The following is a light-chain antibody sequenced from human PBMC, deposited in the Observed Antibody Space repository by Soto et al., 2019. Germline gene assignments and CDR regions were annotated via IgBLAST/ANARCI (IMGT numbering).Light chain of an antibody. CDR2: DAD. CDR1: QSVSSY. J-gene: IGKJ2*01. Sequence: IVLTQSPVILSLSPGERATLSCMASQSVSSYLAWYQQKPGQAPRLLIYDADTMATDIPARFSGSGSGTDFTLTISSLEPEDFAVYYCQQRSSWPLTFGQGTKLEVK. CDR3: QQRSSWPLT. V-gene: IGKV3-11*01.